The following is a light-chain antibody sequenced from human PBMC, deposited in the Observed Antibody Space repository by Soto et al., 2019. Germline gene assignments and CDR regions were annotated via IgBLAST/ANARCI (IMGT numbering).Light chain of an antibody. J-gene: IGLJ1*01. CDR2: LKSDGSH. V-gene: IGLV4-69*01. CDR3: QTWGTGIHV. CDR1: SGHSRNA. Sequence: QLVLTQSPSASASLGASVKLTCTLSSGHSRNAIAWHQQQPEKGPRFLMKLKSDGSHSKGDGIPDRFSGSSSGAERSLTISSLQSEDEADYYCQTWGTGIHVFGTGTQLTVL.